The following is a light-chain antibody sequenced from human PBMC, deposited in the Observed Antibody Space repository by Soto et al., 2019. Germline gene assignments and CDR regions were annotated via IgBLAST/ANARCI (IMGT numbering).Light chain of an antibody. J-gene: IGLJ1*01. CDR3: LLSYNGPYV. Sequence: QAVLTQDPSLTVSPGGTGTLTCCSSTGAVTNGHYPYWFQQKPGQAPRTLIYDTTNRHSWTPARFSGSLLGGKAALTLSGAQPEDEAEYYCLLSYNGPYVFGTGTKVTVL. CDR2: DTT. CDR1: TGAVTNGHY. V-gene: IGLV7-46*01.